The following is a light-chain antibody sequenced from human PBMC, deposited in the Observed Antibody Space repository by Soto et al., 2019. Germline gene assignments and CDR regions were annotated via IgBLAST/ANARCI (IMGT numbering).Light chain of an antibody. J-gene: IGLJ1*01. V-gene: IGLV1-40*01. Sequence: QSVVTQPPSVSGAPGQRVTISCTGTSSNIGAGYDVHWYQHLPGTAPKLLIYGNTIRPSGVPDRFSGSKSGTSASLAITGLQAEDGADYYCQSYDRSLRGYVFGTGTKLTVL. CDR3: QSYDRSLRGYV. CDR2: GNT. CDR1: SSNIGAGYD.